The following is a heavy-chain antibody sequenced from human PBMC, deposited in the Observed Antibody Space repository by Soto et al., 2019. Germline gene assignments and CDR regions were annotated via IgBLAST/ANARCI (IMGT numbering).Heavy chain of an antibody. CDR3: ARLRIYCSGGSCYYYFDY. V-gene: IGHV4-39*01. Sequence: SETLSLTCTVSGGSLSTSSSYWGWIRQPPGKGLEWLGNIYSNGNTYYNPSLTSRVTISVDTSKNQFSLKLSSVTAADTAVYYCARLRIYCSGGSCYYYFDYWGQGPLVTVS. CDR2: IYSNGNT. CDR1: GGSLSTSSSY. D-gene: IGHD2-15*01. J-gene: IGHJ4*02.